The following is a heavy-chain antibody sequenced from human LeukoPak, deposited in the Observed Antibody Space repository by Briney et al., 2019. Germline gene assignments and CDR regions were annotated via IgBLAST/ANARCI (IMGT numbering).Heavy chain of an antibody. CDR2: INHSGST. J-gene: IGHJ4*02. CDR1: GGSFSGYY. V-gene: IGHV4-34*01. CDR3: ARDPGDGYNLVFDY. D-gene: IGHD5-24*01. Sequence: SETESLTCAVYGGSFSGYYWSWIRQPPGKGLEWIGEINHSGSTNYNPSLKSRVTISVDTSKNQFSLKLSSVTAADTAVYYCARDPGDGYNLVFDYWGQGTLVTVSS.